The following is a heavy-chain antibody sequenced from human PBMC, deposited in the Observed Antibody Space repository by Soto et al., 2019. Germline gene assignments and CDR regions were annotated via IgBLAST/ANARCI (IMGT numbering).Heavy chain of an antibody. Sequence: GGSLRLSCAASGFLFSTAWISWVRQPPGKGLAWVGRIKRRTEGGATEYAAPVKGRFTIAREYSKNTLYLQKNSLTTADTAVYYCTADPSFVSAYWSSGGCYLSYGMDVWGQGTTVTVSS. CDR1: GFLFSTAW. J-gene: IGHJ6*02. CDR2: IKRRTEGGAT. CDR3: TADPSFVSAYWSSGGCYLSYGMDV. D-gene: IGHD2-15*01. V-gene: IGHV3-15*01.